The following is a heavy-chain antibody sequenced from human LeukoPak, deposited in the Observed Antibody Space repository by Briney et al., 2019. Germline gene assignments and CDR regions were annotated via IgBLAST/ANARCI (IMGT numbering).Heavy chain of an antibody. D-gene: IGHD3-16*01. Sequence: SETLSLTCTVSGGSICSYYWSWIRQPPGKGLEWIGYIYYNGSTNYNPSLKSRVTISVDTSKNQFSLKLSSVTAADTAVYYCARAVMTPDAFDIWGQGTMVTVSS. CDR1: GGSICSYY. V-gene: IGHV4-59*01. CDR3: ARAVMTPDAFDI. CDR2: IYYNGST. J-gene: IGHJ3*02.